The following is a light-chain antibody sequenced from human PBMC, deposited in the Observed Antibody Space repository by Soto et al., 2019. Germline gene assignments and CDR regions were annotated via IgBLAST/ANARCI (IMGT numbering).Light chain of an antibody. J-gene: IGLJ2*01. CDR1: SSDVGGYGY. V-gene: IGLV2-11*01. Sequence: QSALTQPRSVSGSPGQSVTISCTGTSSDVGGYGYVSWYQHHPGKAPKLMIYDVTKRPSGVPDRFSGSKSGNTASLTISGLQADDEADYYCCSYSDSSLAVFGGGTQLTVL. CDR3: CSYSDSSLAV. CDR2: DVT.